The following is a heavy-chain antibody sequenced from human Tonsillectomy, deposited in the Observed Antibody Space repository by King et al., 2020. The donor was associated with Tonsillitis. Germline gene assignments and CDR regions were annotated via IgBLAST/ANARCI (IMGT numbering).Heavy chain of an antibody. V-gene: IGHV4-59*08. CDR2: IYYSGST. CDR1: GDSISSYY. CDR3: ARRGYGSSGTHFDY. D-gene: IGHD3-22*01. J-gene: IGHJ4*02. Sequence: VQLQESGPGLVKPSETLSLTCTVSGDSISSYYWSWIRQPPGKGLEWIGYIYYSGSTNYNPSPKSRVTISVDTSKNQFSLKLSSVTAADTAVYYCARRGYGSSGTHFDYWGQGTVVTVSS.